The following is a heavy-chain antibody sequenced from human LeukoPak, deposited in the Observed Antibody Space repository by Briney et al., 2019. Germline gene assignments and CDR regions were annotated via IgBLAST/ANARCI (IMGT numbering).Heavy chain of an antibody. D-gene: IGHD2-21*01. Sequence: GRSLRLSCAASGFTYNMHWVRQAPGKGLEWVAFISFDGSTAYYADSVQGRCSFSRNTSNNTRQLQMNSLRTEDTAVYYCASQTSIAAYFDSWGQGTLVTVSS. V-gene: IGHV3-30*04. CDR2: ISFDGSTA. CDR3: ASQTSIAAYFDS. J-gene: IGHJ4*02. CDR1: GFTYN.